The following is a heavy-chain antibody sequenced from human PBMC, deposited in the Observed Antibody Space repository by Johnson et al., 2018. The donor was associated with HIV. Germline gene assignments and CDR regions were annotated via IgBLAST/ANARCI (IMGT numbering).Heavy chain of an antibody. J-gene: IGHJ3*02. CDR2: ISTSGSSI. D-gene: IGHD6-13*01. V-gene: IGHV3-11*04. Sequence: QVQLVESGGGLVKPGGSLRLSCAASGFTFSDYYMSWIRQAPGKGLEWVSYISTSGSSIYYADSVKGRFTISRDNAKQSLFLQMHSLRAEDTAVYYCARRRRSSSWYDLDIWGQGTMVTVSS. CDR1: GFTFSDYY. CDR3: ARRRRSSSWYDLDI.